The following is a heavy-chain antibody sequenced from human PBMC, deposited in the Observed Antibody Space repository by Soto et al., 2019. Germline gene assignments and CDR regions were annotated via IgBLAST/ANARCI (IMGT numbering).Heavy chain of an antibody. Sequence: QVQLVESGGGVVQPGRSLRLSCAASGFTFSSYGMHWVRQAPGKGLEWVAVISYDGSNKYYADSVKGRFTISRDNSKNTLYLQMNSLRAEDTAVYYCAKNLAVDYDFWSGYYTLDYWGQGTLVTVSS. D-gene: IGHD3-3*01. CDR1: GFTFSSYG. J-gene: IGHJ4*02. CDR2: ISYDGSNK. CDR3: AKNLAVDYDFWSGYYTLDY. V-gene: IGHV3-30*18.